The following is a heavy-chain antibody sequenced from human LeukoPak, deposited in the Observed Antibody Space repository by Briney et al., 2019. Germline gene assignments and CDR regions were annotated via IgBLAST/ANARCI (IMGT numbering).Heavy chain of an antibody. V-gene: IGHV1-2*02. CDR1: GHTFTGYY. D-gene: IGHD3-22*01. CDR2: INPNSGGT. J-gene: IGHJ6*02. Sequence: ASVKVSCKASGHTFTGYYMHWVRQAPGQGLERMGWINPNSGGTNYAQKFQGRVTMTRDTSISTAYMELSRLRSDDTAVYYCARERITMIVVVPNDYYYGMDVWGQGTTVTVSS. CDR3: ARERITMIVVVPNDYYYGMDV.